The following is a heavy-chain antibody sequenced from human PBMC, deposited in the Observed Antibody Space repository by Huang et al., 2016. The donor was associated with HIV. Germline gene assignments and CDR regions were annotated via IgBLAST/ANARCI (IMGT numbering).Heavy chain of an antibody. D-gene: IGHD6-13*01. CDR2: ISYDGKTK. J-gene: IGHJ4*02. Sequence: QVQLVESGGGVVQPGRSLRISCAASGFTFSLYGMHWVRQAPGKGVEGVAVISYDGKTKYYADSVKGRFTISREKSKTTLYLQMNRLRVEDTALYYCAKGGSAAAVPDFWGQGTLVTVSS. CDR3: AKGGSAAAVPDF. CDR1: GFTFSLYG. V-gene: IGHV3-30*18.